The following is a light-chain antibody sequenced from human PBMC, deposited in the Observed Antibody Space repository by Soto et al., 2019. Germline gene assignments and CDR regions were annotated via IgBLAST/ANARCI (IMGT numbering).Light chain of an antibody. CDR3: FSFTTDWTHV. CDR1: SSDVGGYNY. J-gene: IGLJ1*01. Sequence: QSALTQPPSASGSPGQSVTISCTGTSSDVGGYNYVSWYQQHPDKAPKLIIYEVSNRPSGVSNRFSGSKSGNAASLTISGLQAEDEADYFCFSFTTDWTHVFGTGTKLTVL. V-gene: IGLV2-14*01. CDR2: EVS.